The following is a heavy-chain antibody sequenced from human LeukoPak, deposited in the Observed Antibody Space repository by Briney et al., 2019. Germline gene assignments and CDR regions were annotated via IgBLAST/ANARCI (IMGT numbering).Heavy chain of an antibody. V-gene: IGHV3-23*01. D-gene: IGHD6-19*01. CDR3: AKVLYTSGWSPFDF. CDR1: GFTFSTYA. Sequence: GGSLRLPCVASGFTFSTYAMSWVRQPPGKGLEWVSAISTTGGNTYYADSVEGRFTISRDTSKNTLYLQMNSLRAEDTAIYYCAKVLYTSGWSPFDFWGQGTLVTVSS. J-gene: IGHJ4*02. CDR2: ISTTGGNT.